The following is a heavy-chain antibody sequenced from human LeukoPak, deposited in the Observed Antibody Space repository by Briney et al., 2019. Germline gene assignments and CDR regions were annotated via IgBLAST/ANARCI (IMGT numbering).Heavy chain of an antibody. V-gene: IGHV4-39*01. CDR2: IYFSET. CDR1: GGSSSDTTYY. J-gene: IGHJ3*01. D-gene: IGHD3-22*01. CDR3: ASPSKLVISRGGLDV. Sequence: PSETLSLTCSVSGGSSSDTTYYWAWIRQPPGKGLEWIGSIYFSETKYNPSLKSRITISGDTSKKQFSLKLSSVTAADTAVYYWASPSKLVISRGGLDVCGEGTMVTVSA.